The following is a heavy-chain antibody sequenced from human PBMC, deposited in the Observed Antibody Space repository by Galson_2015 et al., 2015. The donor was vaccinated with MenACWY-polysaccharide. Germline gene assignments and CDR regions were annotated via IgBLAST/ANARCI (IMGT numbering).Heavy chain of an antibody. CDR3: ARGYSGAFDI. D-gene: IGHD5-12*01. CDR2: IKPDGSAK. Sequence: SLRLSCAASGFTFSNYWMGWVRQAPGKGLEWVANIKPDGSAKDYVDSVKGRFTISRDNAKNSLSLQMNSLRTEDTALYYCARGYSGAFDIWGQGTMVTVSS. J-gene: IGHJ3*02. V-gene: IGHV3-7*01. CDR1: GFTFSNYW.